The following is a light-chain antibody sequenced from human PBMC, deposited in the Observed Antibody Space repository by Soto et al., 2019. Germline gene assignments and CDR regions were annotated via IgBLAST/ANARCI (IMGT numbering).Light chain of an antibody. V-gene: IGLV2-8*01. CDR2: EVT. Sequence: QSALTQPPSASGSPGQSVTISCTGTSSDVGGYNYVSWYQQYPGKAPKLMIYEVTKRPSGVPDRFSGSKSGSTASLTVSGLQADDEADYYCCSYAGSDKLLFGGGTKLTVL. J-gene: IGLJ2*01. CDR3: CSYAGSDKLL. CDR1: SSDVGGYNY.